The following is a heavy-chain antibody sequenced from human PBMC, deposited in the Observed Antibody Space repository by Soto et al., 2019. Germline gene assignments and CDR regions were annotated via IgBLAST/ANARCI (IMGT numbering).Heavy chain of an antibody. Sequence: SVKVSCKASGGTFSSYAISWVRQAPGQGLEWMGGIIPIFGTANYAQKFQGRVTITADESTSTAYMELSSLRSEDTAVYYCARAPPYGDYHRYWGQGTLVTVSS. D-gene: IGHD4-17*01. CDR3: ARAPPYGDYHRY. J-gene: IGHJ4*02. V-gene: IGHV1-69*13. CDR1: GGTFSSYA. CDR2: IIPIFGTA.